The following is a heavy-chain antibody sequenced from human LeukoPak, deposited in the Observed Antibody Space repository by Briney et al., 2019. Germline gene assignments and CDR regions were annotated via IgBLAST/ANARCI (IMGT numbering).Heavy chain of an antibody. CDR1: GFTFSNYV. D-gene: IGHD4-11*01. V-gene: IGHV3-23*01. Sequence: GGSLRLSCAASGFTFSNYVMSWVRQAPGKGLEWVSGISGSGANTYYADSVRGRFTISRDNSKDTLYLQMNSLRGEDAAVYYCANEYSKGDIWGQGTMVTASS. CDR2: ISGSGANT. CDR3: ANEYSKGDI. J-gene: IGHJ3*02.